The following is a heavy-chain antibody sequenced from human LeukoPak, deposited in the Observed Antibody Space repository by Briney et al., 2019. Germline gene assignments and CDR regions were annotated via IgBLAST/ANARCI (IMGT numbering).Heavy chain of an antibody. V-gene: IGHV1-2*02. D-gene: IGHD5-12*01. CDR2: INPNSGGT. CDR3: ARDLSATKVVAY. J-gene: IGHJ4*02. CDR1: GYTFTGYY. Sequence: ASVKVSCKASGYTFTGYYMHWVRQAPGQGLEWMGWINPNSGGTNYAQKFQGRVTMTRDTSISTAYMELSRLRSDDTAVYYCARDLSATKVVAYWGQGTLVTVSS.